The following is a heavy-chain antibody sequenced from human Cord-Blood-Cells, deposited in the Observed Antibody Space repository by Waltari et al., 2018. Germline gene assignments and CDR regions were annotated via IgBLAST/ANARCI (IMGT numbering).Heavy chain of an antibody. V-gene: IGHV4-34*01. CDR2: INHSGST. Sequence: QVQLQQWGAGLLKPSETLSLTCAVYGGSFSGYSWRWIRQHPGKGLDWIGEINHSGSTNYNPSLKSRVTISVDTSKNQFSLKLSSVTAADTAVYYCARVTYDFWSGYYEYFQHWGQGTLVTVSS. CDR1: GGSFSGYS. D-gene: IGHD3-3*01. CDR3: ARVTYDFWSGYYEYFQH. J-gene: IGHJ1*01.